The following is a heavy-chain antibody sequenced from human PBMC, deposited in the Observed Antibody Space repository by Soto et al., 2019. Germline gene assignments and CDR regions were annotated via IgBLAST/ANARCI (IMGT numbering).Heavy chain of an antibody. D-gene: IGHD2-15*01. Sequence: SETLSLTCTVSGGSISSYYWSWIRQPPGKGLEWIGYIYYSGSTNYNPSLKSRVTISVDTSKNQFSLKLSSVTAADTAVYYCARRKCSGGSCYLSYWYFDLWGRGTLVTVS. CDR3: ARRKCSGGSCYLSYWYFDL. CDR2: IYYSGST. V-gene: IGHV4-59*08. CDR1: GGSISSYY. J-gene: IGHJ2*01.